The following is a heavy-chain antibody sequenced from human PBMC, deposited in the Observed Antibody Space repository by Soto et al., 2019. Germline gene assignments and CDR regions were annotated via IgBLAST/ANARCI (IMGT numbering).Heavy chain of an antibody. D-gene: IGHD2-2*01. V-gene: IGHV3-74*01. J-gene: IGHJ4*02. CDR3: TRGPRPSSIGTGAV. Sequence: GSLRLSCVASGFVFEVYWMHWVRQVPGKGLEWVSRISDDGARTDYADSVRGRFTISRDNANNAQYLQMNALRGEDTAVYFCTRGPRPSSIGTGAVWGRGALVTVSS. CDR1: GFVFEVYW. CDR2: ISDDGART.